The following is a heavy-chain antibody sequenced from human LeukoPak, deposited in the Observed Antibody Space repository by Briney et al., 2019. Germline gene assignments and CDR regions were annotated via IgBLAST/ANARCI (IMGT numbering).Heavy chain of an antibody. CDR2: ISSTSTYT. D-gene: IGHD1-26*01. J-gene: IGHJ4*02. Sequence: KPGGSLRLSCAASGFTSSDYYMSWIRQAPGKGLEWVSYISSTSTYTNYADSVKGRFTISRDNAKNSLYLQMNSLRAEDTAVYYCARREARIFDYWGQGTLVTVSS. CDR1: GFTSSDYY. V-gene: IGHV3-11*03. CDR3: ARREARIFDY.